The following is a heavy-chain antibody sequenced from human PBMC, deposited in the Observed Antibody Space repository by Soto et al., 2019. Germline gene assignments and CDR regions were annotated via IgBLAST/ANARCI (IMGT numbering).Heavy chain of an antibody. Sequence: SETLSLTCTVSSGSISSGDYYWGWIRQPPGKGLEWMGSINYSGSTYYNPSLKSRVTISVNTSKNQFSLNLSSVTAADTAVYYCARHHVSGWYFDSWGQGTLVTVSS. CDR2: INYSGST. D-gene: IGHD6-19*01. CDR3: ARHHVSGWYFDS. V-gene: IGHV4-39*01. J-gene: IGHJ4*02. CDR1: SGSISSGDYY.